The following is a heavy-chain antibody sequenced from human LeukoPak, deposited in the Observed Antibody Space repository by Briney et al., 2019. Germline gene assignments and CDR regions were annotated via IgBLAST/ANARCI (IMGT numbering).Heavy chain of an antibody. Sequence: GGSLRLSCAASGFTFSSYAMSWVRRAPGKGLEWVSAISGSGGSTYYADSVKGRFTISRDNSKNTLYLQMNSLRAEDTAVYYCAKDPSAYSSSWFDPWGQGTLVTVSS. J-gene: IGHJ5*02. CDR3: AKDPSAYSSSWFDP. D-gene: IGHD6-13*01. V-gene: IGHV3-23*01. CDR1: GFTFSSYA. CDR2: ISGSGGST.